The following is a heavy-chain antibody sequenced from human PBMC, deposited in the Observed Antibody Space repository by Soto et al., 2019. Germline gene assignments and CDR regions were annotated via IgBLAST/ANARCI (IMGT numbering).Heavy chain of an antibody. CDR2: ISGSGGST. V-gene: IGHV3-23*01. J-gene: IGHJ6*02. Sequence: GGSLRLSCAASGFTFSSYAMSWVRQAPGKGLEWVSAISGSGGSTYYADSVKGRFTISRDNSKNTLYLQMNSLRAEDTAVYYCAKGGVYDFWSGYYYYYYYGMDVWGQGTTVTVSS. D-gene: IGHD3-3*01. CDR3: AKGGVYDFWSGYYYYYYYGMDV. CDR1: GFTFSSYA.